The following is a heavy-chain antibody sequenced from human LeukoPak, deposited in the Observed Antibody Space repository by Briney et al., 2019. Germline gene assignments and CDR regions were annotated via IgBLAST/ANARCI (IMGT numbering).Heavy chain of an antibody. CDR3: AKDQGSLMITFGDLNC. J-gene: IGHJ4*02. CDR2: ITGIVGST. V-gene: IGHV3-23*01. CDR1: GSTFTICA. Sequence: GGSLRPSFPASGSTFTICARSWVRLAPGKGLGWVSPITGIVGSTYYAYSVKGRFTISRDNSKNTLYLQMNSLRAEDTAVYYCAKDQGSLMITFGDLNCWGQGTLVTVSS. D-gene: IGHD3-16*01.